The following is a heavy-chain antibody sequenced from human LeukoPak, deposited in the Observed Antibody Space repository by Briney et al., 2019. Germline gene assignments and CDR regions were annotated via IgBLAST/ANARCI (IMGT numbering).Heavy chain of an antibody. Sequence: PGGSLRLSCAASGFAFSSYAMSWVRQAPGKGLEWVSAISGSGGSTYYADSVKGRFTISRDNSKNTLYLQMNSLRAEDTAVYYCAKDGLLWFGELSWGQGTLVTVSS. J-gene: IGHJ5*02. CDR2: ISGSGGST. CDR1: GFAFSSYA. D-gene: IGHD3-10*01. V-gene: IGHV3-23*01. CDR3: AKDGLLWFGELS.